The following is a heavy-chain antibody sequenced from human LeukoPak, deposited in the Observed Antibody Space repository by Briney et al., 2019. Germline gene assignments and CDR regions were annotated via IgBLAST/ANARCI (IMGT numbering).Heavy chain of an antibody. Sequence: GGSLRLSCAASGFTFSSYTMNWVRQAPGKGLEWVSYISSSSTIYYADSVKGRFTISRDNAKNSLYLQMNSLRAEDAAVYYCARGEWELLFYYYMDVWGKGTTVTVSS. CDR1: GFTFSSYT. CDR2: ISSSSTI. D-gene: IGHD1-26*01. V-gene: IGHV3-48*01. J-gene: IGHJ6*03. CDR3: ARGEWELLFYYYMDV.